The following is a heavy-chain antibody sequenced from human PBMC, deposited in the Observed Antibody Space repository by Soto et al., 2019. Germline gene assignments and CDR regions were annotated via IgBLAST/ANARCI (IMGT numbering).Heavy chain of an antibody. CDR2: IYYSGST. Sequence: SETLSLTCTVSGGSISSGGYYWSWIRQHPGKGLEWIGYIYYSGSTYYNPSLKSRVTISVDTSKNQFSLKLSSVTAADTAVYYCARDPYYYGSGSYSSTDAFDIWGQGTMVTVSS. D-gene: IGHD3-10*01. J-gene: IGHJ3*02. V-gene: IGHV4-31*03. CDR1: GGSISSGGYY. CDR3: ARDPYYYGSGSYSSTDAFDI.